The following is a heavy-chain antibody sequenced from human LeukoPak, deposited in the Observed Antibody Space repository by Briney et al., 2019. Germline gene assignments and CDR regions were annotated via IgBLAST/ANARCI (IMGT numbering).Heavy chain of an antibody. Sequence: SETLSLTCTVSGGSFSSSSFYWGWIRQPPGKGLEWVGTIYSSGNTYYNPSLKGRITMSEDTSKMQFSLKLRSVTAADTAVYYCASQFIPDYGSASSFEYWGQGTLVAVSS. CDR1: GGSFSSSSFY. CDR2: IYSSGNT. J-gene: IGHJ4*02. D-gene: IGHD3-10*01. V-gene: IGHV4-39*01. CDR3: ASQFIPDYGSASSFEY.